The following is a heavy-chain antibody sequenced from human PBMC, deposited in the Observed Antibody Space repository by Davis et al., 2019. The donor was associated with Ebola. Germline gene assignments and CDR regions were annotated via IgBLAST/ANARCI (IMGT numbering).Heavy chain of an antibody. J-gene: IGHJ4*02. V-gene: IGHV3-11*04. Sequence: GESLKISCAASGFTFSDYYMSWIRQAPGKGLEWVSYISSSGSTIYYADSVKGRFTISRDNAKNSLYLQMNSLRAEDTAVYYCARDRAAAGTVFDYWGQGTLVTVSS. CDR3: ARDRAAAGTVFDY. CDR2: ISSSGSTI. CDR1: GFTFSDYY. D-gene: IGHD6-13*01.